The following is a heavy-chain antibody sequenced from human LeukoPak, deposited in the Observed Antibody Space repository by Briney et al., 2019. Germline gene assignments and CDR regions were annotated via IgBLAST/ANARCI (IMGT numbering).Heavy chain of an antibody. J-gene: IGHJ5*02. V-gene: IGHV6-1*01. Sequence: SQTLSLTCAISGDSVSSNSAAWNWIRQSPSRGLEWLGRTYYRSKWYNDYAVSAKSRITINPDTYKNQFSLQLNSVTPEDTAVYYCASLPLGQLVQFWFAPWGQGTLVTVSS. CDR3: ASLPLGQLVQFWFAP. D-gene: IGHD6-13*01. CDR2: TYYRSKWYN. CDR1: GDSVSSNSAA.